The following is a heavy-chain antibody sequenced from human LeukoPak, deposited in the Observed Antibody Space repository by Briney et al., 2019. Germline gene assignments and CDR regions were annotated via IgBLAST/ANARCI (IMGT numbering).Heavy chain of an antibody. CDR2: ISYDGGNK. D-gene: IGHD3-9*01. J-gene: IGHJ4*02. Sequence: PGGSLRLSCAASGFTFSSYGMHWVRQAPGKGLEWVAVISYDGGNKYYADSVKGRFTISRDNSKNTLYLQMNSLRAEDTAVYYCAKDHDPVRYFDWLPHLDYWGQGTLVTVSS. V-gene: IGHV3-30*18. CDR3: AKDHDPVRYFDWLPHLDY. CDR1: GFTFSSYG.